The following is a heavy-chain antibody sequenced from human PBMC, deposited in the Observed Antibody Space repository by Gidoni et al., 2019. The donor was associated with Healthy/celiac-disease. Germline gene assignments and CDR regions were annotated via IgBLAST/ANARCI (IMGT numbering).Heavy chain of an antibody. J-gene: IGHJ4*02. CDR3: AREPLSSPSLTAGGAVDY. CDR1: GCSISRGSSN. CDR2: IYTSGST. Sequence: QVQLQESRPGLATPSQTLSLTCTVSGCSISRGSSNGSWIRQPAGKGLEWIGRIYTSGSTNYNPSLKGRVTMSVDTSKNQFSLKLSSVTAADTAVYYCAREPLSSPSLTAGGAVDYWGQGTLVTVSS. V-gene: IGHV4-61*02. D-gene: IGHD3-9*01.